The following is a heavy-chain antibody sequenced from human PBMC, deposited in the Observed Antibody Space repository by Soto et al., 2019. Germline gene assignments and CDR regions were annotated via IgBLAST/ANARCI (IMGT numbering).Heavy chain of an antibody. CDR2: ISASGATT. CDR3: AKWTVTVVEAALAGGAFDI. CDR1: GFSFSTYA. D-gene: IGHD6-13*01. V-gene: IGHV3-23*01. Sequence: EVQLLESGGNLVQPGGSLRLSCAASGFSFSTYALTWVRQVPGKGLEWVSGISASGATTYYADSVKGRFTISRDNSKNTVFLHMTSLRAEDTALYYCAKWTVTVVEAALAGGAFDIWGQGTTVTVSS. J-gene: IGHJ3*02.